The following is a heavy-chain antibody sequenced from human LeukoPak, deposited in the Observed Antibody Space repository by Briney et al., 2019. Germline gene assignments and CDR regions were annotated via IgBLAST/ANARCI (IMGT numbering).Heavy chain of an antibody. CDR3: TVPDYDILTGYRFDP. CDR1: GFTFSGSA. V-gene: IGHV3-73*01. J-gene: IGHJ5*02. CDR2: IRSKANSYAT. Sequence: PGVSLRLSCAASGFTFSGSAMHWVRQASGKGLEWVGRIRSKANSYATAYAASVKGRFTISRDDSKNTAYLQMNSLKTEDTAVYYCTVPDYDILTGYRFDPWGQGTLVTVSS. D-gene: IGHD3-9*01.